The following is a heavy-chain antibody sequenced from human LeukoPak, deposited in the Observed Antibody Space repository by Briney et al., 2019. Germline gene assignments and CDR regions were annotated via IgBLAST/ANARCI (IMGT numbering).Heavy chain of an antibody. CDR2: IYSGGHT. J-gene: IGHJ4*02. Sequence: GGSLRLSCATSGFTVSSNYMSWVRQAPGKGLEWVSVIYSGGHTYYADSVKGRFTISRDNSKNTLYLQMKSLRVEDTAVYYCATGRYYFDYWGQGTLVTVSS. CDR3: ATGRYYFDY. CDR1: GFTVSSNY. V-gene: IGHV3-66*01.